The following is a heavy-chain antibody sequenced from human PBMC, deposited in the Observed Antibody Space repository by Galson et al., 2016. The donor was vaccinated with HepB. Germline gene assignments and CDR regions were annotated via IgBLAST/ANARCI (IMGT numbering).Heavy chain of an antibody. CDR3: AISYTGWYGGVFDY. D-gene: IGHD6-19*01. J-gene: IGHJ4*02. CDR2: ISPNSGAT. Sequence: SGAEVKNPGASVKVSCKASGYTFTGYYMHWVRQAPGQGLEWMGWISPNSGATNYAQNFQGWVTMTRDTSVSTAYMELSRLRSDDTAVYYCAISYTGWYGGVFDYWGQGNLVTVSS. CDR1: GYTFTGYY. V-gene: IGHV1-2*04.